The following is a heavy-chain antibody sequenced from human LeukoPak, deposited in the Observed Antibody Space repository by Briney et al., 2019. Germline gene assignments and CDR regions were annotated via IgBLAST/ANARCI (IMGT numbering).Heavy chain of an antibody. CDR2: ISYDGDNE. CDR3: ARGQMAPFDY. Sequence: PGRSLRLSCAASGFTFSSYAMHWVRQAPGKGLEWVAAISYDGDNEYYADSVKGRFTISRDNSKNTLNLQMNSLRAEDTAAYYCARGQMAPFDYWGQGTLVTVSS. CDR1: GFTFSSYA. J-gene: IGHJ4*02. D-gene: IGHD5-24*01. V-gene: IGHV3-30-3*01.